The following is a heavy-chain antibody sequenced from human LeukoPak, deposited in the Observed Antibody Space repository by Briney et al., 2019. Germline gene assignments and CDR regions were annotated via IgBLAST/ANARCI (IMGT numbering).Heavy chain of an antibody. CDR3: ARHSSLDYYDSSGYYPDY. CDR2: INHSGST. J-gene: IGHJ4*02. D-gene: IGHD3-22*01. CDR1: GGSFSGYY. Sequence: SETLSLACAVYGGSFSGYYWSWIRQPPGKGLEWIGEINHSGSTNYNPSLKSRVTISVDTSKNQFSLKLSSVTAADTAVYYCARHSSLDYYDSSGYYPDYWGQGTLVTVSS. V-gene: IGHV4-34*01.